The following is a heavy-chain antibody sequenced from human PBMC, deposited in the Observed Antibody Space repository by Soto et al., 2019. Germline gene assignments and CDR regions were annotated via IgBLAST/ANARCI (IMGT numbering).Heavy chain of an antibody. J-gene: IGHJ6*02. CDR1: GGTFSNYA. CDR3: ARVEAVAGLYNYPGLDV. CDR2: IVPIFGTT. D-gene: IGHD6-19*01. V-gene: IGHV1-69*12. Sequence: QVQLVQSGAEVKKPGSSVKVSCKVSGGTFSNYAIDWVRLAPGHGLEWMGGIVPIFGTTYYTQKFQGRATIIADDSTTTAYREMSSPRSEDTAIYDGARVEAVAGLYNYPGLDVWGHGTAVTVSS.